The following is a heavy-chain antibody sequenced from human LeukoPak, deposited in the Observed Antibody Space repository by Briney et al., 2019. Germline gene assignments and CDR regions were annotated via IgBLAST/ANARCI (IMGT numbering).Heavy chain of an antibody. Sequence: GGSLRLSCAASGFSFSTYWMSWVRQAPGKGLEWVANIKQDASDKNYVDSVKGRFTISRDNAKNSLYLQTNSLRVEDTAVYYCARGGWNSDYWGQGTLVTVSS. D-gene: IGHD6-19*01. J-gene: IGHJ4*02. CDR1: GFSFSTYW. CDR2: IKQDASDK. CDR3: ARGGWNSDY. V-gene: IGHV3-7*01.